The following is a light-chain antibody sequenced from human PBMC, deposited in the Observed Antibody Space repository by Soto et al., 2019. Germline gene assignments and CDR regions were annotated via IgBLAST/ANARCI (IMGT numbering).Light chain of an antibody. Sequence: DIQMTQSPSTLSASVGDRVTITCRASQSLSGWLAWYQQKPGKAPKLLIYKTSTLESGVPSRFSGSGSGTQFTLTITSLQPDDFAHYYCLQYNSLYTFGQGTKLEIK. CDR2: KTS. V-gene: IGKV1-5*03. CDR3: LQYNSLYT. CDR1: QSLSGW. J-gene: IGKJ2*01.